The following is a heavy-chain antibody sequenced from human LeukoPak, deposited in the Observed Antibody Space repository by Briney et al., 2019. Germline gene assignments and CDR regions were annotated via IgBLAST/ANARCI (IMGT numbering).Heavy chain of an antibody. Sequence: GASVKVSCKASGYTFTGYYMHWVRRAPGQGLEWMGWINPNSGGTNYAQKFQGWVTMTRDTSISTAYMELSRLRSDDTAVYYCARYPVAGIFGVVNYFDYWGQGTLVTVSS. J-gene: IGHJ4*02. CDR2: INPNSGGT. V-gene: IGHV1-2*04. D-gene: IGHD3-3*01. CDR3: ARYPVAGIFGVVNYFDY. CDR1: GYTFTGYY.